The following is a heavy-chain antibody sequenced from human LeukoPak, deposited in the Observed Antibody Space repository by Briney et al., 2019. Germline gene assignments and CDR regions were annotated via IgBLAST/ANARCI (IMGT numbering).Heavy chain of an antibody. CDR1: GFTFSSYE. CDR2: ISSSGSTI. D-gene: IGHD2-8*01. J-gene: IGHJ4*02. CDR3: ARELINFDY. Sequence: PGRSLRLSCAASGFTFSSYEMNWVRQAPGKGLEWVSYISSSGSTIYYADSVKGRFTISRDNAKNSLYLQMNSLRAEDTAVYYCARELINFDYRGQGTLVTVSS. V-gene: IGHV3-48*03.